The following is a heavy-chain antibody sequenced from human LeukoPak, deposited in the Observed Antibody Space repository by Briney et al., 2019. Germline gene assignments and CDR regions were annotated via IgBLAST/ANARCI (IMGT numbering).Heavy chain of an antibody. D-gene: IGHD3-22*01. CDR2: INHSGST. CDR3: ARDGEFRYYYDSSGYYFDY. V-gene: IGHV4-34*01. Sequence: PSETLSLTCAVYGGSFSGYYWSWIRQPPGKGLKWIGEINHSGSTNYNPSLKSRVTISVDTSKNQFSLKLSSVTAADTAVYYCARDGEFRYYYDSSGYYFDYWGQGTLVTVSS. CDR1: GGSFSGYY. J-gene: IGHJ4*02.